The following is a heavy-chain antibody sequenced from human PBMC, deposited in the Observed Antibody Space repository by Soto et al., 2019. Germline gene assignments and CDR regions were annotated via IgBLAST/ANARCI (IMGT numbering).Heavy chain of an antibody. CDR1: GFTFSSYA. CDR3: AKPGGLSGSYWAVATLTDYYYYGMDV. D-gene: IGHD1-26*01. J-gene: IGHJ6*02. Sequence: GGSLRLSCAASGFTFSSYAMSWVLQAPGKGLEWVSAISGRGGGTYYADSVKGRFTISRDNSKNTLYLQMNSLRAEDTAVYYCAKPGGLSGSYWAVATLTDYYYYGMDVWGQGTTVTVSS. CDR2: ISGRGGGT. V-gene: IGHV3-23*01.